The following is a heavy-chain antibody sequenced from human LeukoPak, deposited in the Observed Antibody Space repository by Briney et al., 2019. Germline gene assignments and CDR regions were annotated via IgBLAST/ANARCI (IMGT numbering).Heavy chain of an antibody. CDR2: IYYSGST. J-gene: IGHJ4*02. V-gene: IGHV4-31*03. Sequence: SETLSLTCTVSGGSISSGGYYWSWIRQHPGKGLEWIGYIYYSGSTYYNPSLKSRVTISVDTSKNQLSLKLSSVTAADTAVYYCARSIAARPVDYWGQGTLVTVSS. CDR3: ARSIAARPVDY. D-gene: IGHD6-6*01. CDR1: GGSISSGGYY.